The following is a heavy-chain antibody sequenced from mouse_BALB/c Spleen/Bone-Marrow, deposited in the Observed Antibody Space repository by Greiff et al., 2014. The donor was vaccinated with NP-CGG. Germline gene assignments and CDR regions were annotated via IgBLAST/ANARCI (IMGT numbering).Heavy chain of an antibody. CDR2: IYPGSGST. CDR1: GYTFTSYW. J-gene: IGHJ2*01. D-gene: IGHD1-1*01. Sequence: LQQSGSELVRPGASVKLSRKASGYTFTSYWMHWVKQRPGQGLEWIGNIYPGSGSTNYDEKFKSKATLTVDTSSSTAYMQLSSLTSEDSAVYYCTRDYDWVPDYWGQGTTLTVSS. V-gene: IGHV1S22*01. CDR3: TRDYDWVPDY.